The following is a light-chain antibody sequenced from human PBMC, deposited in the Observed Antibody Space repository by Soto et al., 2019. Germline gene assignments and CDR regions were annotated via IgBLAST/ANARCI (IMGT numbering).Light chain of an antibody. Sequence: LTQAPSLSVAPGQTARVACGGYGIGSKAVHWYQHHPGKAPKFMIYEVSKRPLGVPDRFSGSKSGNTASLTVSGLQAEDEADYYCSSYAGSNNLVFGGGTKVTVL. CDR3: SSYAGSNNLV. CDR2: EVS. J-gene: IGLJ2*01. V-gene: IGLV2-8*01. CDR1: GIGSKA.